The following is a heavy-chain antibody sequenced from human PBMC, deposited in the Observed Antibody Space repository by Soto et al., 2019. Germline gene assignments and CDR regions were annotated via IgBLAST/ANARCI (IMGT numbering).Heavy chain of an antibody. Sequence: PSETLSLTCTVSGGSISSYYWNWIRQPPGKGLEWIGYIYYSGSTNYNPSLKSRVTISVDTSENQFSLQLNSLTPEDTAVYFCARLIGNSWLDYWGQGTLVTVSS. D-gene: IGHD2-15*01. V-gene: IGHV4-59*12. J-gene: IGHJ4*02. CDR2: IYYSGST. CDR3: ARLIGNSWLDY. CDR1: GGSISSYY.